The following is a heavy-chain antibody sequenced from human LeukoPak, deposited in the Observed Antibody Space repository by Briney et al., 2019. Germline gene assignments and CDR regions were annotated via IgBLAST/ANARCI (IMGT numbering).Heavy chain of an antibody. CDR2: INPNSGGT. D-gene: IGHD5-18*01. J-gene: IGHJ4*02. Sequence: GASVKVSCKASGYTFTGYYMHWVRQAPGQGLEWMGWINPNSGGTNYAQKFQGRVTMTRDTSISTAYMELSRLRSDDTAVYYCARDQGYSHSPFDYWGQGTLVTVSS. CDR1: GYTFTGYY. V-gene: IGHV1-2*02. CDR3: ARDQGYSHSPFDY.